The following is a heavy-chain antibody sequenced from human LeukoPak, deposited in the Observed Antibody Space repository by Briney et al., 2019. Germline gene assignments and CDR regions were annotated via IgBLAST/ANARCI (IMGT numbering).Heavy chain of an antibody. Sequence: ASVKVSCKASGGTFSSYAISWVRQAPGQGLEWMGGIIPIFGTANYAQKFQGRVTITADESTSTAYMELSSLRSEDTAVYYCARDSPGIAARPWVFWGQGTLVTVSS. CDR2: IIPIFGTA. D-gene: IGHD6-6*01. J-gene: IGHJ4*02. CDR3: ARDSPGIAARPWVF. V-gene: IGHV1-69*01. CDR1: GGTFSSYA.